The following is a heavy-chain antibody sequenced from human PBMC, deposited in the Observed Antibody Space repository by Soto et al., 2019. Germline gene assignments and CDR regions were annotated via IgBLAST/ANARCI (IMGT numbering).Heavy chain of an antibody. J-gene: IGHJ4*02. CDR2: IKTDASVI. V-gene: IGHV3-74*01. Sequence: EVQLVESGGGLIQPGGSLRLSCGVSGITFKNYWMHWIRQAPGKGLVLVSHIKTDASVINYADSVKGRFTISRDNAGNTLYLQMTSLGVEDTAIYYCATDEGRGLKYWGQGTSVTVSP. CDR3: ATDEGRGLKY. CDR1: GITFKNYW.